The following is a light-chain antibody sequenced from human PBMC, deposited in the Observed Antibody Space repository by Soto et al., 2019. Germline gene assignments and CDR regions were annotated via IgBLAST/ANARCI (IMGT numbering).Light chain of an antibody. J-gene: IGLJ1*01. V-gene: IGLV2-11*01. Sequence: TLPRWVSGSRGQSFTISCTGTISDVGGYNYVSWYQQHPGKAPKLMIYDVSKRPSGVPDRFSGSKSGSTASLTTSGLQAEDEADYYCCSYVRSYTPYSVFGTGTKVTVL. CDR2: DVS. CDR3: CSYVRSYTPYSV. CDR1: ISDVGGYNY.